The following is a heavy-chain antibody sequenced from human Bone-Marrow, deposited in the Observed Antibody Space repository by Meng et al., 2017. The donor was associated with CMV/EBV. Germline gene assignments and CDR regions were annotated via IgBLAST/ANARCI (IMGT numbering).Heavy chain of an antibody. Sequence: QFQLVQVAAEWKKPGSLVKVSCKASGGTFSSYAISWVRQAPGQGLEWMGGIIPIFGTANYAQKFQGRVTITADESTSTAYMELSSLRSEDTAVYYCARGEGYSSSWSDPFDYWGQGTLVTVSS. V-gene: IGHV1-69*12. D-gene: IGHD6-13*01. CDR3: ARGEGYSSSWSDPFDY. J-gene: IGHJ4*02. CDR1: GGTFSSYA. CDR2: IIPIFGTA.